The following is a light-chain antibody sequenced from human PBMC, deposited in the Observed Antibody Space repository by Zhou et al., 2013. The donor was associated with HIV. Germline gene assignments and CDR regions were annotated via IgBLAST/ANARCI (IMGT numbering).Light chain of an antibody. V-gene: IGKV1-27*01. CDR2: GTS. J-gene: IGKJ1*01. Sequence: DIQMTQSPASVSASVGDRVTITCRASQGIGDFLAWYQQKPGNVPNVLIYGTSTLRSGVSSRFSGSGSGTDFTLTISDLQPEDVGTYYCQQSYNTPWTFGPGTKVEI. CDR3: QQSYNTPWT. CDR1: QGIGDF.